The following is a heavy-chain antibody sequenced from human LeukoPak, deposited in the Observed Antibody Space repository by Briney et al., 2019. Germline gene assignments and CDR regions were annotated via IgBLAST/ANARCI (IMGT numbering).Heavy chain of an antibody. V-gene: IGHV3-7*01. CDR3: TRSLDY. Sequence: GGSLRLACADSGFTVSSNYMRWVRQAPGKGLEWVANIKPDGSEIYYVDAVKGRFTISRDNAKNSLYLQMNSLRAEDTAVYYCTRSLDYWGQGTLVTVSS. D-gene: IGHD2-15*01. CDR1: GFTVSSNY. J-gene: IGHJ4*02. CDR2: IKPDGSEI.